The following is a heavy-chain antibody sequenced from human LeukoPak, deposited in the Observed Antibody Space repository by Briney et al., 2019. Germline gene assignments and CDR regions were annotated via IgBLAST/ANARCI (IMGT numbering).Heavy chain of an antibody. CDR1: GFTFSNYA. D-gene: IGHD4-17*01. CDR3: ARAPNGDDVGAFEM. J-gene: IGHJ3*02. Sequence: GGSLRLSCAASGFTFSNYAMLWVRQAPGRGLEGVSAIRSGGGNTLYADSVKGSFTLSRDSYKDTLFLKMNNMRAEHTAVYYCARAPNGDDVGAFEMWGPGTKVTVS. CDR2: IRSGGGNT. V-gene: IGHV3-23*01.